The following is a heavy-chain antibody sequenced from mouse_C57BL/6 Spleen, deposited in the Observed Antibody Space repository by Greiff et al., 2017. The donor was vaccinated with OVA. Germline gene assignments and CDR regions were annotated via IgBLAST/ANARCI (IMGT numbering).Heavy chain of an antibody. Sequence: QVQLQQSGAELVRPGSSVKLSCKASGYTFTSYWMHWVKQRPIQGLEWIGNIDPSDSETHYNQKFKDKATLTVDKSSSTAYMQLSSLTSEDSAVYYCARSGDGYYESYYAMDYWGQGTSVTVSS. J-gene: IGHJ4*01. CDR3: ARSGDGYYESYYAMDY. CDR1: GYTFTSYW. D-gene: IGHD2-3*01. V-gene: IGHV1-52*01. CDR2: IDPSDSET.